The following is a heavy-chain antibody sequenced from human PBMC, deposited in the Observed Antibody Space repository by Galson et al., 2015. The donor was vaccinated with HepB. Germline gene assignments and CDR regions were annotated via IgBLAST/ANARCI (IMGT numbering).Heavy chain of an antibody. Sequence: PALVKPTQTLTLTCTVSGFSLSNGRMGVSWIRQPPGKALEWLAHISSNDEKFFTPSLKTRLTISKDTSKSQVVLTMTNMDPADTATYFCARIALEMTGLSFDYWGQGTLVTVSS. D-gene: IGHD3-9*01. J-gene: IGHJ4*02. CDR1: GFSLSNGRMG. CDR3: ARIALEMTGLSFDY. CDR2: ISSNDEK. V-gene: IGHV2-26*01.